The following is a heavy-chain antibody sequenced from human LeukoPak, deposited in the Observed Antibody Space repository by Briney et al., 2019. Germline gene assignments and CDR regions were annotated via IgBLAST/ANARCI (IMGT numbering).Heavy chain of an antibody. Sequence: QTGGSLRLSCAASGFTFNDAWMNWVRQAPGKGLEWVGRIKRKTDGGTTDYAAPVKGRFTISRDDSKNTLYLQMNSLKTEDTAVYYCTTGNWGPHWGQGTLVTVSS. J-gene: IGHJ4*02. CDR1: GFTFNDAW. V-gene: IGHV3-15*07. CDR2: IKRKTDGGTT. D-gene: IGHD7-27*01. CDR3: TTGNWGPH.